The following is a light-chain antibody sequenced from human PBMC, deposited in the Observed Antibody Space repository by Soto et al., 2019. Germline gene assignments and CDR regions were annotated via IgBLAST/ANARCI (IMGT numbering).Light chain of an antibody. CDR1: RSDVGGYNY. CDR2: DVS. CDR3: SSYTSSSTLDVV. J-gene: IGLJ2*01. Sequence: QSVLTQPASVSGSPGQSITISCTGSRSDVGGYNYVSWYQQYPGKAPKLMISDVSNRPSGVSNRFSGSKSGNTASLTISGLQAEDEADYYCSSYTSSSTLDVVVGGGTKLTVL. V-gene: IGLV2-14*01.